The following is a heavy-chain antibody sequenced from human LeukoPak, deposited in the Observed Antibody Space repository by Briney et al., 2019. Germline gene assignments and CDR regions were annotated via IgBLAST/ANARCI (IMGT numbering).Heavy chain of an antibody. CDR1: GFSVNSNY. CDR3: ASRIATAGSVDY. Sequence: GGSLRLSCAASGFSVNSNYMSWVRQAPGKGLEWVSVIYSSGSTYYADSVKGRFTISRDNSKNTLHLQMNTLRAEDTAVYYCASRIATAGSVDYWGQGTLVTVSP. CDR2: IYSSGST. J-gene: IGHJ4*02. D-gene: IGHD6-13*01. V-gene: IGHV3-53*01.